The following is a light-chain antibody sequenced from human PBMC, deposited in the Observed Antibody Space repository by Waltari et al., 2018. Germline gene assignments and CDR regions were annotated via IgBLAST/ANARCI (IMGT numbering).Light chain of an antibody. V-gene: IGLV1-44*01. Sequence: QSVLTQPPSASGTPGQRVTISCSGTYSNLGSNPVYWYQQVPGAAPKLLLYSNDRRPSGVPDRFSGSKSGTSASLVISGLQSGDEAFYHCATWDDTLNGQVFGGGTKLTVL. CDR1: YSNLGSNP. CDR3: ATWDDTLNGQV. CDR2: SND. J-gene: IGLJ3*02.